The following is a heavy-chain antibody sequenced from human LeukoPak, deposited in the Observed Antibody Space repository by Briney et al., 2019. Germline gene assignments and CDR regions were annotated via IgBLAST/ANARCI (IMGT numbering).Heavy chain of an antibody. CDR3: AKGRDYGDF. V-gene: IGHV3-7*01. J-gene: IGHJ4*02. CDR2: INQDGREK. CDR1: GFTFSSYW. Sequence: GGSLRLSCAVSGFTFSSYWMTWVRQAPGKGLQWVANINQDGREKYYMDSMKGRLNISRDNTENSVFLQLTSLRPEDTGIYFCAKGRDYGDFWGQGTLVAVSS.